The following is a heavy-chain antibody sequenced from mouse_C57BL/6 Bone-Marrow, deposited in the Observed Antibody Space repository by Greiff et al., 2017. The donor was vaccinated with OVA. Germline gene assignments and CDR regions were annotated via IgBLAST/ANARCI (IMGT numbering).Heavy chain of an antibody. V-gene: IGHV14-2*01. Sequence: VQLKESGAELVKPGASVKISCTASGFNIKDYYMHWVKQRTAQGLEWIGRIDPEDGETKYAPKFQGKATITADTSSNTAYLQLSSLTSEDTAVYYCARSSSYYGSSYCYWYFDVWGTGTTVTVSS. CDR1: GFNIKDYY. D-gene: IGHD1-1*01. CDR3: ARSSSYYGSSYCYWYFDV. CDR2: IDPEDGET. J-gene: IGHJ1*03.